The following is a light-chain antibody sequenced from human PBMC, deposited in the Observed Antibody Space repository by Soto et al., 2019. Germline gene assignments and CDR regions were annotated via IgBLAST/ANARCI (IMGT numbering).Light chain of an antibody. Sequence: DIQMTQSPSSLSASVGDRVTITCRASQAISIYLAWYQQKPGKAPELLIYDATTLQSGVPSRFSGSGSGTEFTLTISSLQPEDFATYYCQKYNSYPLTFGPGTKVDIK. CDR2: DAT. V-gene: IGKV1-27*01. J-gene: IGKJ3*01. CDR1: QAISIY. CDR3: QKYNSYPLT.